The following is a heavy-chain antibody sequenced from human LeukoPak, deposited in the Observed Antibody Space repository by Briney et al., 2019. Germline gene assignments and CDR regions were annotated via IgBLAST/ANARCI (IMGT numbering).Heavy chain of an antibody. V-gene: IGHV3-7*03. CDR2: IKNDGSET. D-gene: IGHD1-14*01. Sequence: GGSLRLSCAVSGFKFRDHWMDWVRQAPGKGLEWVGHIKNDGSETYYLDSLKGRFTISRDNSKNTLYLQMNSLRAEDTAVYYCASLTLTGIDYWGQGTLVTVSS. CDR3: ASLTLTGIDY. CDR1: GFKFRDHW. J-gene: IGHJ4*02.